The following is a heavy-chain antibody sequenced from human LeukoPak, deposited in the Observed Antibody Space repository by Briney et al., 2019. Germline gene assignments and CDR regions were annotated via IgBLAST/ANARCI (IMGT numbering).Heavy chain of an antibody. CDR2: ISSNGGST. V-gene: IGHV3-64*01. D-gene: IGHD5-12*01. CDR1: GFTFSSYA. J-gene: IGHJ4*02. Sequence: GGSLRLSCAASGFTFSSYAMHWVRQAPGKGLEYVSAISSNGGSTYYANSVKGRFTISRDNSKNTLHLQMGSLRAEDMAVYHCARVLDIVATFPDYWGQGTLVTVSS. CDR3: ARVLDIVATFPDY.